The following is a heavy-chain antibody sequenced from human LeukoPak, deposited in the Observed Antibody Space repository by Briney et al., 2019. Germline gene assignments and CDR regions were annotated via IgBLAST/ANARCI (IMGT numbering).Heavy chain of an antibody. CDR2: ISSNGGST. CDR3: ARSPFAASNAFDI. CDR1: GFTFSSYA. D-gene: IGHD4-11*01. J-gene: IGHJ3*02. V-gene: IGHV3-64*01. Sequence: GGSLRLSCAASGFTFSSYAMHWVRQAPGKGLEYVSAISSNGGSTYYANSVKGRFTISRDNSKNTLYLQMGSQRAEDMAVYYCARSPFAASNAFDIWGQGTMVTVSS.